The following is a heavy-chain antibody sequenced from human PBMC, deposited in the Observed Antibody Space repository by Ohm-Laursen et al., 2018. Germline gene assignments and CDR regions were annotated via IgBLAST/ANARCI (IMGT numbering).Heavy chain of an antibody. D-gene: IGHD3-9*01. V-gene: IGHV4-59*01. CDR2: MFYSGST. J-gene: IGHJ4*02. Sequence: SETLSLTCTVSGGSISSYYWSWIRQPPGKGLEWIVYMFYSGSTNYNPSLKSRVTISVDTSKNQFSLKLSSVTAADTAVYYCAVSEVRYSFTYLADFWGQGTLVTVPS. CDR1: GGSISSYY. CDR3: AVSEVRYSFTYLADF.